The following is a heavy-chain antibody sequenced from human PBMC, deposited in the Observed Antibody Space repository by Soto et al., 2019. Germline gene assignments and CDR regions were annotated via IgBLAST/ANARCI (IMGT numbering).Heavy chain of an antibody. CDR2: ISYDGSTK. Sequence: QVQLVESGGGVVQPGRSLRLSCAASGFTFSSYGMHWVRQAPGKGLEWVAVISYDGSTKYYADSVKGRFTISRDNSKNTLYLQMNSLRAEDTAVYYCAKELGGYDFDYWGQGTLVTVSS. J-gene: IGHJ4*02. V-gene: IGHV3-30*18. D-gene: IGHD5-12*01. CDR3: AKELGGYDFDY. CDR1: GFTFSSYG.